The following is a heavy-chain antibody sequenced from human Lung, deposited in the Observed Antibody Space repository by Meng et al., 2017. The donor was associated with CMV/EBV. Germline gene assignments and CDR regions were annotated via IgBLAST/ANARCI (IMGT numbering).Heavy chain of an antibody. V-gene: IGHV1-2*02. CDR2: ITPNSGGT. D-gene: IGHD3-10*01. J-gene: IGHJ6*02. CDR3: ARGPFYYYGMDV. Sequence: ASXXVSXNASGYTFTGYYIHWVRQAPGQGLEWMGWITPNSGGTNYAQKFQGRVTMTRDTSISTAYMELSRLRSDDTAVYYCARGPFYYYGMDVWGQGTTVTVSS. CDR1: GYTFTGYY.